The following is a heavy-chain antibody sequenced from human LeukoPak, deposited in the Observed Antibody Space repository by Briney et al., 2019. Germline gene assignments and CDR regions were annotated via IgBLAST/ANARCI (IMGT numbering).Heavy chain of an antibody. D-gene: IGHD3-16*01. V-gene: IGHV1-2*02. Sequence: ASVKVSCKASGYTFTGYYMHWVRQAPVQGLEWMGWINPNSGGTNYAQKFQGRVTMTRDTSISTAYMELSRLRSDDTAVYYRARGGGQPRHYYFMDVWGKGTTVTVSS. CDR3: ARGGGQPRHYYFMDV. CDR1: GYTFTGYY. J-gene: IGHJ6*03. CDR2: INPNSGGT.